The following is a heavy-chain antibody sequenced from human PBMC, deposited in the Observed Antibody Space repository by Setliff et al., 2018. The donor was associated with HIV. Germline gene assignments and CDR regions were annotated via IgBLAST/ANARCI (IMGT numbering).Heavy chain of an antibody. Sequence: GGSLRLSCAASGFTFSNYSMNWVRQAPGKGLEWVSSISSSSSYIYYADSVKGRFTISRENAKNSLYLQMNSLRAEDTAVYYCAREPDSSGWYSLDYWGQGTLVTVSS. CDR2: ISSSSSYI. J-gene: IGHJ4*02. CDR3: AREPDSSGWYSLDY. V-gene: IGHV3-21*01. CDR1: GFTFSNYS. D-gene: IGHD6-19*01.